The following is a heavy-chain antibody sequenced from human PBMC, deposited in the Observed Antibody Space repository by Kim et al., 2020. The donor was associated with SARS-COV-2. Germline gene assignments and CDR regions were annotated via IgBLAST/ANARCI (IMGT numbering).Heavy chain of an antibody. CDR1: GFTFSSYA. J-gene: IGHJ4*02. CDR3: AKDHNYYGSGSYYRGGY. D-gene: IGHD3-10*01. Sequence: GGSLRLSCAASGFTFSSYAMSWVRQAPGKGLEWVSAISGSGGSTYYADSVKGRFTISRDNSKNTLYLQMNSLRAEDTAVYYCAKDHNYYGSGSYYRGGYWGPGTLVTVS. V-gene: IGHV3-23*01. CDR2: ISGSGGST.